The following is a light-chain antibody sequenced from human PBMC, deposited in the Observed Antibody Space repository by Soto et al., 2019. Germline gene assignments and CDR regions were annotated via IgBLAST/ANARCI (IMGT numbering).Light chain of an antibody. V-gene: IGKV1-9*01. CDR2: AAS. J-gene: IGKJ4*01. Sequence: DIQMTQSPSSLSAATCHRVTITCGASQGSINCLVWYQQKTGKAPKLLMYAASTLQSGVASRFSGGGSGTDFTLTISSMQPEDFATYFCRQVESYPSTFGGGTKVDIK. CDR1: QGSINC. CDR3: RQVESYPST.